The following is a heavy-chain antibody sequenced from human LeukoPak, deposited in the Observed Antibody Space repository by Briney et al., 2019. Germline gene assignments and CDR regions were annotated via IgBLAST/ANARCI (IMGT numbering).Heavy chain of an antibody. Sequence: SETLSLTCTVSDGSISSYYWSWIRLPPGKGLEYIGYVSYSGTTNYNPSLKSRLTISLDTSKNQISLRLSSVTAADTAVYYCARFRSAVAGTYNYDYLDVWGKGTTVTVSS. CDR1: DGSISSYY. CDR2: VSYSGTT. D-gene: IGHD6-19*01. V-gene: IGHV4-59*01. J-gene: IGHJ6*03. CDR3: ARFRSAVAGTYNYDYLDV.